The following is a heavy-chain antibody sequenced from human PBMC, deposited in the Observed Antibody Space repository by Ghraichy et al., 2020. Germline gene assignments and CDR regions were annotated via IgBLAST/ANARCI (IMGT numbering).Heavy chain of an antibody. V-gene: IGHV4-39*01. CDR3: AGHSGENYYPPDY. CDR1: GGSISSSSHY. D-gene: IGHD1-26*01. J-gene: IGHJ4*02. Sequence: SETLSLTCTVSGGSISSSSHYWGWLRQPPGKGLEWFGNIYYSGSTYYNPSLKSRVTISVDTSKNQFSLKLSSVTAADTAVYYCAGHSGENYYPPDYWGRGTLVTVS. CDR2: IYYSGST.